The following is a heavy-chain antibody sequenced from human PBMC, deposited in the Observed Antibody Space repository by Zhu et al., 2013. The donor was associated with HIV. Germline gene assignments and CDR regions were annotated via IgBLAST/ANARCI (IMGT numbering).Heavy chain of an antibody. CDR1: GYTVSNYY. Sequence: QVQLVQSGAEVKKPGASVKVSCKASGYTVSNYYMNWVRQAPGQGLEWMGIINPSGGSTNYAQKFQGRVSMTTDTSTSTAYMEMRSVTSADTAVYFCARVLYPDCYVTSCYTGYFDSWGPGTLVTVSS. CDR3: ARVLYPDCYVTSCYTGYFDS. D-gene: IGHD2-2*02. CDR2: INPSGGST. J-gene: IGHJ4*02. V-gene: IGHV1-46*01.